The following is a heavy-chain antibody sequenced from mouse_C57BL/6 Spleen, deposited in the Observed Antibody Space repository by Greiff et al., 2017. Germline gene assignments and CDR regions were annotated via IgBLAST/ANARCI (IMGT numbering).Heavy chain of an antibody. Sequence: VQLQQSGAELVKPGASVKISCKASGYAFSSYWMNWVKQRPGKGLEWIGQIYPGDGDTNYNGKFKGKATLTADKSSSTAYMQLSSLSSEDSAVSFCARSIPGECGEVDYWGQGTTLTVSS. J-gene: IGHJ2*01. V-gene: IGHV1-80*01. CDR3: ARSIPGECGEVDY. CDR2: IYPGDGDT. CDR1: GYAFSSYW.